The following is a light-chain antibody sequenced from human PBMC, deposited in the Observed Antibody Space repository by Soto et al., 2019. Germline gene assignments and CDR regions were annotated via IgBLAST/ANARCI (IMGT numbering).Light chain of an antibody. Sequence: EIGMKQSQATLSVSPGARASISCRASQSVSSNSAWYQQKPGQAPRLLIYDASNRATGIPARFSGSGSGTEFTLTISSLQSEDFAVYFCQHYNNWPWTFGQGTKVDIK. CDR3: QHYNNWPWT. J-gene: IGKJ1*01. V-gene: IGKV3D-15*01. CDR1: QSVSSN. CDR2: DAS.